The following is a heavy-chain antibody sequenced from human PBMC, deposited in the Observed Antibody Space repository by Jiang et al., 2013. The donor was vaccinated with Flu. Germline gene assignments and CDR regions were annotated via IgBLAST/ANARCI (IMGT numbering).Heavy chain of an antibody. V-gene: IGHV1-8*01. CDR3: AREAANLRGGNWFDP. D-gene: IGHD4/OR15-4a*01. CDR2: MNLTSGNT. J-gene: IGHJ5*02. Sequence: RQADWTRDVEWMGWMNLTSGNTGYAQKFQGRVTMTRNTSISTAYMELSSLRSEDTAVYYCAREAANLRGGNWFDPWGQGTLVTVSS.